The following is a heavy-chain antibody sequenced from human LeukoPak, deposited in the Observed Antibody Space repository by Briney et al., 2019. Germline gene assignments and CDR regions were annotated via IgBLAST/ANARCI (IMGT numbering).Heavy chain of an antibody. CDR2: INHSGRT. CDR1: GGSISGYY. V-gene: IGHV4-34*01. CDR3: ARGGTIFGVVIGDWFDP. J-gene: IGHJ5*02. D-gene: IGHD3-3*01. Sequence: SETLSLTCTVSGGSISGYYWSWIRQPPGKGLEWIGEINHSGRTNYNPSLKSRVTISVDTSKNQFSLKLSSVTAADTAVYYCARGGTIFGVVIGDWFDPWGQGTLVTVSS.